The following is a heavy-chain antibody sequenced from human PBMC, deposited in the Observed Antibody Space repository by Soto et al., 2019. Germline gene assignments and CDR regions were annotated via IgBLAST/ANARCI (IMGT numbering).Heavy chain of an antibody. CDR1: GGSFSGYY. CDR3: ARVPRWVATMFSIYYYGMDD. CDR2: INHSGST. V-gene: IGHV4-34*01. Sequence: SETLSLTCAVYGGSFSGYYWSWIRQPPGKGLEWIGEINHSGSTNYNPSLKSRVTISVDTSKNQFSLKLSSVTAADTAVYYCARVPRWVATMFSIYYYGMDDWGQRTSVTVSS. J-gene: IGHJ6*02. D-gene: IGHD5-12*01.